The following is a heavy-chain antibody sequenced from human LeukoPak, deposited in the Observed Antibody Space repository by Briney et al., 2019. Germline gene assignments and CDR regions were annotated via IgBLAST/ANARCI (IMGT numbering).Heavy chain of an antibody. D-gene: IGHD5-18*01. V-gene: IGHV1-69*05. Sequence: EASVKVSCKASGGTFSSYAISWVRQAPGQGLEWMGGIIPIFGTANYAQKFQGRVTITTDESTSTAYMELSSLRSEDTAVYYCASSRGYSYGPTGFDPWGQGTLVTVPS. CDR1: GGTFSSYA. CDR2: IIPIFGTA. J-gene: IGHJ5*02. CDR3: ASSRGYSYGPTGFDP.